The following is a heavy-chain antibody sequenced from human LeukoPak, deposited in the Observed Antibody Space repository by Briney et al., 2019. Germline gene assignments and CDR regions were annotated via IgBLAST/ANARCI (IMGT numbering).Heavy chain of an antibody. Sequence: GGSLRLSCAASGFTFSSYDMSWVRQAPGKGLEWVSGISGSGGSTYYADSVKGRFTVSRDNSKNTLYLQMNSLRAEDTALYYCARVVTAWSMDVWGKGTTVTVSS. CDR1: GFTFSSYD. V-gene: IGHV3-23*01. D-gene: IGHD2-21*02. J-gene: IGHJ6*03. CDR3: ARVVTAWSMDV. CDR2: ISGSGGST.